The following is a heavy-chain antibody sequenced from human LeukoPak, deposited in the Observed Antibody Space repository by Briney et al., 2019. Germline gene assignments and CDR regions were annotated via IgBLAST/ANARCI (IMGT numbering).Heavy chain of an antibody. CDR2: LYNGGTT. CDR1: GFTFSNYA. J-gene: IGHJ4*02. Sequence: RPGGSLRLSCAASGFTFSNYAMSWVRQAPDMGLEWVSVLYNGGTTYYADSVKGRFTISRDNSKNTVYLQMDSLRAEDTAVYYCAREPGTDCRKYYFDYWGQGTLVTVSS. CDR3: AREPGTDCRKYYFDY. D-gene: IGHD2-21*01. V-gene: IGHV3-53*01.